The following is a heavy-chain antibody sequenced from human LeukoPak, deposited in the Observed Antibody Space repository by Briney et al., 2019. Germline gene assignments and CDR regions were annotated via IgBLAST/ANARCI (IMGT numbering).Heavy chain of an antibody. CDR1: GFTFSSDS. J-gene: IGHJ4*02. CDR3: ARDHVAGTGRFES. Sequence: GLSLILSCASPGFTFSSDSMNWVRQVAGKGLDWVSSISCISSYIYYADSVKGRFTISRDNAKHSLYLQMNSLRAEDTAVYYCARDHVAGTGRFESWGQGNLVTVSS. CDR2: ISCISSYI. V-gene: IGHV3-21*01. D-gene: IGHD6-19*01.